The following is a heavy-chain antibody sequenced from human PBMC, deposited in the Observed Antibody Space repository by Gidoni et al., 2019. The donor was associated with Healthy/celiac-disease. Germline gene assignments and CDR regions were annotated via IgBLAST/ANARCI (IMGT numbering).Heavy chain of an antibody. D-gene: IGHD3-3*01. V-gene: IGHV4-31*03. J-gene: IGHJ6*03. Sequence: QVQLQESGPGLVKPSQTLSLTCTVSGGSISSGGYYLSWIRQHPGKGLEWIGYIYYSGSTYYNPSLKSRVTISVDTSKNQFSLKLSSVTAADTAVYYCASYYDFWSGYYGPGYYYYMDVWGKGTTVTVSS. CDR2: IYYSGST. CDR3: ASYYDFWSGYYGPGYYYYMDV. CDR1: GGSISSGGYY.